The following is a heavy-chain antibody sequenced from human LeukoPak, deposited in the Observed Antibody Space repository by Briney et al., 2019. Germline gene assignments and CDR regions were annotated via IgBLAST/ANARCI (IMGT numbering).Heavy chain of an antibody. CDR1: GGSFSGYY. J-gene: IGHJ4*02. V-gene: IGHV4-34*01. Sequence: SETLSLSCAVYGGSFSGYYWSWIRQPPGKGLEWIGEINHSGSTNYNPSLKSRVTISVDTSKNQFSLKLSSVTAADTAVYYCARQLEYYYDSSGYHFDYWGQGTLVTVSS. CDR2: INHSGST. CDR3: ARQLEYYYDSSGYHFDY. D-gene: IGHD3-22*01.